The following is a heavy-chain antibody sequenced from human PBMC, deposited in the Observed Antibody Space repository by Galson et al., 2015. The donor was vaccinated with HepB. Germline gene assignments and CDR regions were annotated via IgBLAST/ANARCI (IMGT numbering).Heavy chain of an antibody. D-gene: IGHD3-16*01. CDR3: VRDPPLGTPLDY. V-gene: IGHV3-21*01. CDR1: GFTFSSYS. J-gene: IGHJ4*02. Sequence: SLRLSCEASGFTFSSYSMNWVRQALGKGLEWVSSISSSSNYIYYADSVKGRFTISSDDAQNSLYLQMNSLRAEDTAVYYCVRDPPLGTPLDYWGQGTLVTVPS. CDR2: ISSSSNYI.